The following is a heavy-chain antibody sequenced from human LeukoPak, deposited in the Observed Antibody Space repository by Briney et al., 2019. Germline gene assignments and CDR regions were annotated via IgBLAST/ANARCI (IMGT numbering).Heavy chain of an antibody. CDR1: GYSISSNYY. Sequence: SETLSLTCTVSGYSISSNYYWGWIRQPPGKGLEWIGSIFHTGSTYYNPSLKSRVTISVDTSKNQFSLKLRSVTAADTAVYYCARNYYGSGLNHGLDPWGQGTLVTVSS. D-gene: IGHD3-10*01. CDR2: IFHTGST. J-gene: IGHJ5*02. CDR3: ARNYYGSGLNHGLDP. V-gene: IGHV4-38-2*02.